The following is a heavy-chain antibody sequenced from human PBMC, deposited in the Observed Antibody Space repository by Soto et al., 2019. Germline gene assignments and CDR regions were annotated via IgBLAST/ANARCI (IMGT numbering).Heavy chain of an antibody. CDR2: ISGSGGST. D-gene: IGHD5-18*01. V-gene: IGHV3-23*01. J-gene: IGHJ5*02. Sequence: GGSLRLSCAASGFTFSSYAMSWVRQSPGKGLEWVSAISGSGGSTYYADSVKGRFTISRDNAKNSLFLQMDSLRAEDTAVYYCARDVETSMDGLNYFDPWGQGTLVTVSS. CDR3: ARDVETSMDGLNYFDP. CDR1: GFTFSSYA.